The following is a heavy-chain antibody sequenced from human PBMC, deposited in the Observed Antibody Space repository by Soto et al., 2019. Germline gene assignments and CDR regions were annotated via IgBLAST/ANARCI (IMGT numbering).Heavy chain of an antibody. Sequence: GGSLRLSCAASGFTFSSYSMNWVRQAPGKGLEWVSYISSSSSTIYYVDSVKGRFTISRDNAKNSLYLQMNSLRDEDTAVYYCARDWYYYDSSGYENPRAVDYWGQGTLVTVSS. CDR2: ISSSSSTI. CDR3: ARDWYYYDSSGYENPRAVDY. J-gene: IGHJ4*02. V-gene: IGHV3-48*02. D-gene: IGHD3-22*01. CDR1: GFTFSSYS.